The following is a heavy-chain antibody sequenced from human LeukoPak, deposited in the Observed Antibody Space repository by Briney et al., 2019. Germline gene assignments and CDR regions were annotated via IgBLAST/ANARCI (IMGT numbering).Heavy chain of an antibody. D-gene: IGHD2-2*03. J-gene: IGHJ3*02. Sequence: GGSLRLSCAASGFTFSTFWMGWVRQAPGKGLEWGANIKPAGSEKYYVDSVKGRFTISRDNAENSLYLQMNSLRAADTAVYYCARVDDLDAFDIWGQGTMVTVSS. CDR3: ARVDDLDAFDI. CDR2: IKPAGSEK. CDR1: GFTFSTFW. V-gene: IGHV3-7*01.